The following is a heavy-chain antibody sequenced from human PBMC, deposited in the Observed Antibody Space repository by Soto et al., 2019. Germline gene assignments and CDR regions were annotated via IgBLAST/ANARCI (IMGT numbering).Heavy chain of an antibody. J-gene: IGHJ6*02. CDR1: GYIFNNYG. Sequence: SVKVSCKASGYIFNNYGISCVRQAPGQGLEWMGGIIPVVETAKYTQKFQGRVTITADKSTTTAYMELSSLTSEDTAVYYCASSRGSRSFYYYGLDVWGQGTTVTVSS. D-gene: IGHD5-12*01. CDR2: IIPVVETA. CDR3: ASSRGSRSFYYYGLDV. V-gene: IGHV1-69*06.